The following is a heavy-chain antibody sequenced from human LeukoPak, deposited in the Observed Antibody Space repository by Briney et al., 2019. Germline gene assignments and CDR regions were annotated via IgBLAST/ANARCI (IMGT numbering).Heavy chain of an antibody. Sequence: PSQTLSLTYAVSGGSISSHYWRWIRKPAGKGLEWIGRIYTSGSTNYNPSLKSRVTMSVDTSKNQFSLKLSSVTAADTAVYYCARTRGIRGVMSWFDPWGQGTLVTVSS. J-gene: IGHJ5*02. CDR1: GGSISSHY. CDR3: ARTRGIRGVMSWFDP. V-gene: IGHV4-4*07. CDR2: IYTSGST. D-gene: IGHD3-10*01.